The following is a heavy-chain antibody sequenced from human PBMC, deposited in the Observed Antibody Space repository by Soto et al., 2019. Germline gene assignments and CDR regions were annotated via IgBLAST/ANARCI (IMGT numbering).Heavy chain of an antibody. CDR3: AREQGITIFGVVTPYYFDY. V-gene: IGHV4-30-2*01. CDR2: IYDSGST. Sequence: PSETLSLTCAVSGDSISRGGYSWTWIRQPPGKALEWIGNIYDSGSTSYNPSLKSRVTMSVDTSKNQFSLRLTSVTAADTAVYYCAREQGITIFGVVTPYYFDYWGQGTLVTVSS. CDR1: GDSISRGGYS. D-gene: IGHD3-3*01. J-gene: IGHJ4*02.